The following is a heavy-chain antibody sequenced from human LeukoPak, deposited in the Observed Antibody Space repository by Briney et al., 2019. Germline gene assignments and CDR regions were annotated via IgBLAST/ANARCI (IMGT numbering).Heavy chain of an antibody. CDR3: ARTGGTIDY. CDR1: GGSLSSGDYY. D-gene: IGHD2-8*02. CDR2: IYYSGST. Sequence: SDTLSLICTVSGGSLSSGDYYWSWIRQPPGKGLEWIGYIYYSGSTYYNPSLKSRVTISVDTSKNQFSLKLDSVTAADTAVYYCARTGGTIDYWGQGTLVTVSS. J-gene: IGHJ4*02. V-gene: IGHV4-30-4*02.